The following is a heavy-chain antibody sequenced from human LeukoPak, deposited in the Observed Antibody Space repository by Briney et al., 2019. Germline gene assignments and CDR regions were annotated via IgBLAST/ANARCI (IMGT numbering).Heavy chain of an antibody. CDR1: GFTFSSYA. J-gene: IGHJ4*02. D-gene: IGHD5-24*01. V-gene: IGHV3-23*01. Sequence: GGSLRLSCAASGFTFSSYAMRWVRQAPGKGLEWVSVISGSGDSTYYADSVKGRFTISRDTSKNTLYLQMNSLRAEDTAVYYCAKVGRDNYNYYYWGQGTLVTVSS. CDR3: AKVGRDNYNYYY. CDR2: ISGSGDST.